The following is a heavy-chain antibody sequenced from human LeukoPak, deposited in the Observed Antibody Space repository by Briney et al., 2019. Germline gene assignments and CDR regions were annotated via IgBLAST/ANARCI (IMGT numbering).Heavy chain of an antibody. CDR2: ISSSGSTI. Sequence: GSLRLSCAASGFTFSDYYMSWIRQAPGKGLEWVSYISSSGSTIYYADSVKGRFTISRDNSKNTLYLQMNSLRAEDTAVYYCARDYYDSSGYYGPDYWGQGTLVTVSS. J-gene: IGHJ4*02. CDR1: GFTFSDYY. CDR3: ARDYYDSSGYYGPDY. V-gene: IGHV3-11*04. D-gene: IGHD3-22*01.